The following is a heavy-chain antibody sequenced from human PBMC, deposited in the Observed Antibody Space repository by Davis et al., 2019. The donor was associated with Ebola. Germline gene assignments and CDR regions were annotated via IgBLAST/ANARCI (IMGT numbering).Heavy chain of an antibody. CDR3: ARGDPYGSGSRGYYYGMDV. V-gene: IGHV4-4*07. CDR2: IYTSGST. D-gene: IGHD3-10*01. J-gene: IGHJ6*02. CDR1: GGSISSYY. Sequence: PSETLSLTCTVSGGSISSYYWSWIRQPAGKGLEWIGRIYTSGSTNYNPSLKSRVTMSVDTSKNQFSLKLSSVTAADTAVYYCARGDPYGSGSRGYYYGMDVWGQGTTVTVSS.